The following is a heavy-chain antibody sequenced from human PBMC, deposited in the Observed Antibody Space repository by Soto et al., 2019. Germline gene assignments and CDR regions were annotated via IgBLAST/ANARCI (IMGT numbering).Heavy chain of an antibody. CDR2: ISGSGGST. V-gene: IGHV3-23*01. D-gene: IGHD3-3*01. CDR3: AKDPILRFFEWLGPHYYYGMDV. CDR1: GFTFSSYA. Sequence: GGSLRLSCAASGFTFSSYAMSWVRHAPGKGLEWVSAISGSGGSTYYADSVKGRFTISRDNSKNTLYLQMNSLRAEDTAVYYCAKDPILRFFEWLGPHYYYGMDVWGQGTTVTVSS. J-gene: IGHJ6*02.